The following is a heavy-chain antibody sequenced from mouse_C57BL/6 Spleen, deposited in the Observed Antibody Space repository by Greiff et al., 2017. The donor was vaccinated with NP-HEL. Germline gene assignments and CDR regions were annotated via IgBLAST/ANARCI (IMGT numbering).Heavy chain of an antibody. CDR1: GFTFSSYT. D-gene: IGHD1-1*02. CDR2: ISGGGGNT. CDR3: ARRGNYFDY. V-gene: IGHV5-9*01. Sequence: EVQLVESGGGLVKPGGSLKLSCAASGFTFSSYTMSWVRQTPEQRLEWVATISGGGGNTYYPDKVKGRFTISRDNATNTLYLQMSSRRSEDTALYYCARRGNYFDYWGQGTTLTVSS. J-gene: IGHJ2*01.